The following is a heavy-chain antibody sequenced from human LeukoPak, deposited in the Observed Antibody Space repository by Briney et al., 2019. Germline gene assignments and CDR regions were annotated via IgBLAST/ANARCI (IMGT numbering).Heavy chain of an antibody. D-gene: IGHD3-22*01. Sequence: ASVKVSCKASGYTFTSYDINWVRQATGQGLEWMGGIIPIFGTANYAQKFQGRVTITADESTSTAYMELSSLRSEDTVVYYCARDSGHTYYYDSSGYPRFDPWGQGTLVTVSS. J-gene: IGHJ5*02. CDR3: ARDSGHTYYYDSSGYPRFDP. V-gene: IGHV1-69*13. CDR2: IIPIFGTA. CDR1: GYTFTSYD.